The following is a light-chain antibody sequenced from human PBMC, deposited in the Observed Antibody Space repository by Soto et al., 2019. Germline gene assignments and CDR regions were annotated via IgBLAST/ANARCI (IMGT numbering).Light chain of an antibody. Sequence: QAVVTQSPSASASLGASVKLTCTLSSGHSSYAIAWHQQQPEKGPRYLMKLNSDGSHSKGDGIPDRFSGSSSGAERYLTISSLQSEDEADYYYQTWGPGRNWVFGGGTKLTVL. J-gene: IGLJ3*02. CDR2: LNSDGSH. V-gene: IGLV4-69*01. CDR1: SGHSSYA. CDR3: QTWGPGRNWV.